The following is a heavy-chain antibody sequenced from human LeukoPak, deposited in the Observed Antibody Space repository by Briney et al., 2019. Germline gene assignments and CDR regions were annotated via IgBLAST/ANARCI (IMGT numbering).Heavy chain of an antibody. CDR2: ISGSGGRT. V-gene: IGHV3-23*01. CDR3: AKDRGAVTGITFDY. D-gene: IGHD6-19*01. CDR1: GFTFSSYA. J-gene: IGHJ4*02. Sequence: PGGSLRLSCAASGFTFSSYAMSWVRQAPGKGLEWVSSISGSGGRTYYADSVKGRFTISRDNSENTLYLQMNGLRVEDTAVYYCAKDRGAVTGITFDYWGQGTLATVSS.